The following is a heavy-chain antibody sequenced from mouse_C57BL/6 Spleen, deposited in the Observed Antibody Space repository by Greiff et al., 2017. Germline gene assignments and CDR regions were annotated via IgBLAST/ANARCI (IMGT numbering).Heavy chain of an antibody. Sequence: QVQLQQSGAELVRPGASVTLSCKASGYTFTDYEMHWVKQTPVHGLEWIGAIDPETGGTAYNQKFKGKAILTADKSSSTAYMELRSLTSEDSAVYYCTRGITTVVAHFDVWGTGTTVTVSS. D-gene: IGHD1-1*01. J-gene: IGHJ1*03. CDR3: TRGITTVVAHFDV. CDR1: GYTFTDYE. V-gene: IGHV1-15*01. CDR2: IDPETGGT.